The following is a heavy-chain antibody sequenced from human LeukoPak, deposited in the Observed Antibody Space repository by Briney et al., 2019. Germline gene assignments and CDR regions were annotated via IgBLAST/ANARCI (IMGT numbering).Heavy chain of an antibody. CDR2: IYSGGST. CDR3: ARDTGY. CDR1: EFSVGSNY. Sequence: GGSLRLSCAASEFSVGSNYMSWVRQAPGKGLEWVSVIYSGGSTYYADSVKGRFTISRDNSKNTLYLQMNSLRAEDTAVYYCARDTGYWGQGTLVTVSS. D-gene: IGHD2-8*02. V-gene: IGHV3-53*01. J-gene: IGHJ4*02.